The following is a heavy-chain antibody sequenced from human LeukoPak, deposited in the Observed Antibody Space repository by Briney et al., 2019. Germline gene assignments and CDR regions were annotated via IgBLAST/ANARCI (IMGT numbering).Heavy chain of an antibody. CDR1: GYTFTTYF. J-gene: IGHJ1*01. D-gene: IGHD6-13*01. CDR2: INPNSGGT. V-gene: IGHV1-2*02. CDR3: ARGNSSSWYKDRGQYFQH. Sequence: ASVKVSCKASGYTFTTYFIHWMRQAPGQGLEWMGWINPNSGGTNYAQKFQGRVTMTRDTSISTAYMELSRLRSDDTAVYYCARGNSSSWYKDRGQYFQHWGQGTLVTVSS.